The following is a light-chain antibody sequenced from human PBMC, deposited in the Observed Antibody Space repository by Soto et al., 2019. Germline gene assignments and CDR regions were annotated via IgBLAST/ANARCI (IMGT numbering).Light chain of an antibody. CDR3: QKYNSAPYT. Sequence: DIQMTQSPSSLSASVGDRVTIACRASQGLSNYLAWYQQKPGKVPKLLIYAASTVQSGDPSQFSGSGSGTDFSLTISSLQPADVETYYFQKYNSAPYTFGQGTPLAIK. V-gene: IGKV1-27*01. J-gene: IGKJ2*01. CDR1: QGLSNY. CDR2: AAS.